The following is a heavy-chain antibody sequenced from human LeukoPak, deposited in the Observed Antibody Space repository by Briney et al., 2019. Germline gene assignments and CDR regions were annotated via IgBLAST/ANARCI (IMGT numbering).Heavy chain of an antibody. J-gene: IGHJ4*02. Sequence: ASVKVSCKASGYTFTDYYMHWVRQAPGQGLEWLGWINPNSGGTNYAQKFQGRVTMTRDTSISTAYMELSRLRSDDTAVYYCAREYYDGSAYNREAIDYWGQGTLVTVSS. CDR2: INPNSGGT. D-gene: IGHD3-22*01. V-gene: IGHV1-2*02. CDR3: AREYYDGSAYNREAIDY. CDR1: GYTFTDYY.